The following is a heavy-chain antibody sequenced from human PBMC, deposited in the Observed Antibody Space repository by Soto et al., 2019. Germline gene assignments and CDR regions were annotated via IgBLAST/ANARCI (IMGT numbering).Heavy chain of an antibody. Sequence: QVQLVESGGGVVQPGRSLRLSCAVSGFTVSTYGMHWVRQAPCKGLEWVAGISRDGGTKYYADSVKGRFTISRDNSRNTLFLEMNSLRGDDMAVYYCTGEVASGYWGQGTLVTVSS. CDR2: ISRDGGTK. CDR3: TGEVASGY. CDR1: GFTVSTYG. J-gene: IGHJ4*02. D-gene: IGHD2-8*02. V-gene: IGHV3-30*03.